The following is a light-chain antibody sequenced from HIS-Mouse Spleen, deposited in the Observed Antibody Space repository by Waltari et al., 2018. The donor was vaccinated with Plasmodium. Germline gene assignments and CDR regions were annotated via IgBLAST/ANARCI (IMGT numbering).Light chain of an antibody. CDR3: QAWDSSTVV. Sequence: SYELTQPPSVSVPPGQTASNTCPGDKLGDTYACWYQQKPGQSPVLVIYQDSKRPSGIPERFSGSNSGNTATLTISGTQAMDEADYYCQAWDSSTVVFGGGTKLTVL. CDR1: KLGDTY. J-gene: IGLJ2*01. CDR2: QDS. V-gene: IGLV3-1*01.